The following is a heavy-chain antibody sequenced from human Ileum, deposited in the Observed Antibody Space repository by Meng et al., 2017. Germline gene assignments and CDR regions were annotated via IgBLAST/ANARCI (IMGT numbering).Heavy chain of an antibody. CDR1: GFTFTSYW. CDR2: INQDGSEN. D-gene: IGHD5-24*01. CDR3: ARDVSVSSNYLDTFDL. V-gene: IGHV3-7*01. J-gene: IGHJ3*01. Sequence: GGSLRLSCAASGFTFTSYWMSWVRQAPGKGLEGVASINQDGSENYFVDSVKGRFTISRDNAKNSLYLQMNSLRAEDTAVYFCARDVSVSSNYLDTFDLWGQGTTVTVSS.